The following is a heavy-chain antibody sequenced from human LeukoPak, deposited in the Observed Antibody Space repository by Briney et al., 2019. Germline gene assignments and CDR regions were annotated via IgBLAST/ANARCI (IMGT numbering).Heavy chain of an antibody. D-gene: IGHD6-13*01. V-gene: IGHV4-59*01. J-gene: IGHJ4*02. CDR2: IYYSGST. CDR3: TRRRAASSWSDS. Sequence: SETLSLTCTVSGGSISSYYWSWIRQPPGKGLEWIGYIYYSGSTNYNPSLKSRVTISVDTSKNQFSLKLSSVTAADTAVYYCTRRRAASSWSDSWGQGTLVTVSS. CDR1: GGSISSYY.